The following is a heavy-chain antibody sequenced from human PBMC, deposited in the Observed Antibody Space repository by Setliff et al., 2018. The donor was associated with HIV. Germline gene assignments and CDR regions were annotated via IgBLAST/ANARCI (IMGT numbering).Heavy chain of an antibody. V-gene: IGHV4-39*07. CDR1: GGSISSSSYY. D-gene: IGHD6-13*01. Sequence: SETLALTCTISGGSISSSSYYWGWIRQPPGKGLEWIGNIFYSGHTFYNPSLKSRVTISVDTSKNQFSLKLTSVTAADTAVYYCARGIAAAGRWGQGTLVTVSS. CDR2: IFYSGHT. J-gene: IGHJ4*02. CDR3: ARGIAAAGR.